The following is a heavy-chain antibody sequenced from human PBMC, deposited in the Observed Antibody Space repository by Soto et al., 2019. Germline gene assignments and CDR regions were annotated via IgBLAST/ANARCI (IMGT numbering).Heavy chain of an antibody. CDR1: GGSISSGGYY. J-gene: IGHJ4*02. D-gene: IGHD2-21*01. CDR3: ARFGTYGDYAGPPLYYFDY. CDR2: IYYSGST. V-gene: IGHV4-31*03. Sequence: LSLTCTVSGGSISSGGYYWSWIRQHPGKGLEWIGYIYYSGSTYYNPSLKSRVTISVDTSKNQFSLKLSSVTAADTAVYYCARFGTYGDYAGPPLYYFDYWGQGTLVTVSS.